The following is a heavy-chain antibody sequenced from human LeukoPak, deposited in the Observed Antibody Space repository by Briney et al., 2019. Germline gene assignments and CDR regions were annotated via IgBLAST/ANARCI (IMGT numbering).Heavy chain of an antibody. D-gene: IGHD6-13*01. V-gene: IGHV4-59*01. J-gene: IGHJ4*02. Sequence: GSLRLSCAASGFTFSSYSMNWVRQPPGKGLEWIGYIYYSGSTNYNPSLKSRVTISVDTSKNQFSLKLSSVTAADTAVYYCARGHSSPTLFDYWGQGTLVTVPS. CDR1: GFTFSSYS. CDR3: ARGHSSPTLFDY. CDR2: IYYSGST.